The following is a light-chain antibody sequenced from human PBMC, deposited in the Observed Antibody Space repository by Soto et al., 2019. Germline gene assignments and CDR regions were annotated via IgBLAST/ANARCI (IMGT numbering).Light chain of an antibody. J-gene: IGKJ1*01. V-gene: IGKV3-20*01. CDR2: GAS. CDR3: QQSGDSPWT. Sequence: VLTQSPDSLSLSPGERATLSCRADQYISTKLAWYQQKPGQAPRLLFSGASNRATDAPDRFSGSGSGTAFTLIISSLETEEFAMYYCQQSGDSPWTFGQGTRV. CDR1: QYISTK.